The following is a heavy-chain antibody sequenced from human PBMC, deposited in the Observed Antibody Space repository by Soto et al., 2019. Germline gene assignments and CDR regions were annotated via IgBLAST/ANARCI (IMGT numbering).Heavy chain of an antibody. CDR2: IIPILGTP. CDR3: ARERSRYDRSGYYRPDY. V-gene: IGHV1-69*06. J-gene: IGHJ4*02. CDR1: GDTFSSYA. Sequence: QVQLVQSGAEVKKPGSSVKVSCKASGDTFSSYAISWVRQAPGQGLEWMGGIIPILGTPNYAQKFQGRVTISADKSTSTAYMELSSLRSVDTAVYYCARERSRYDRSGYYRPDYWGQGTLVTVSS. D-gene: IGHD3-22*01.